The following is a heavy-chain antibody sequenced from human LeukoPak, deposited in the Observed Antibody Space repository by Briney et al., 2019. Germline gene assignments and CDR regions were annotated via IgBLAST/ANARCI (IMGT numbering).Heavy chain of an antibody. CDR1: GFTFSNAW. D-gene: IGHD4-17*01. CDR3: TTVNDYGDFEFDY. J-gene: IGHJ4*02. CDR2: IKSKTDGGTT. V-gene: IGHV3-15*01. Sequence: GGSLRLSCAASGFTFSNAWMSWVRQAPGKGLEWVGRIKSKTDGGTTDYAAPVKGRFTISRDDSKNTLYLQMNSLKTEDTAVYYCTTVNDYGDFEFDYWGQGTLVTDSS.